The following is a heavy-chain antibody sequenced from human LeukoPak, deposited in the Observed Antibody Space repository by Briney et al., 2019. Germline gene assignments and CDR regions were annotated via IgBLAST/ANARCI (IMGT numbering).Heavy chain of an antibody. Sequence: GGSLRLSCAASGFTFSSYAMSWVRQAPGKGLEWVSAISGSGGSTYYADSVKGRFTISRDKSKNTLYLQMNSLRAEDTAVYYCAKRLTGYSSGWHDALDIWGQGTMVTVSS. CDR2: ISGSGGST. J-gene: IGHJ3*02. D-gene: IGHD6-19*01. CDR3: AKRLTGYSSGWHDALDI. CDR1: GFTFSSYA. V-gene: IGHV3-23*01.